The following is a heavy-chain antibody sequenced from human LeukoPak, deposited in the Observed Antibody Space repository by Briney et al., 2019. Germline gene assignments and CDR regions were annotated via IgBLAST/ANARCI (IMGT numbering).Heavy chain of an antibody. Sequence: PGGSLRLSCAASGLTFSSYAMSWVRQAPGKGLEWVSAISGSGGSTYYADSVKGRFTISRDNSKNTLYLQMNSLRAEDTAVYYCAKVSWYNWNDGYFDYWGQGTLVTVSS. CDR2: ISGSGGST. CDR1: GLTFSSYA. V-gene: IGHV3-23*01. D-gene: IGHD1-1*01. CDR3: AKVSWYNWNDGYFDY. J-gene: IGHJ4*02.